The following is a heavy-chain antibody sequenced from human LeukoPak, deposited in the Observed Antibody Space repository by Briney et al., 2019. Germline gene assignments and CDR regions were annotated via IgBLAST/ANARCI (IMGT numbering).Heavy chain of an antibody. CDR1: GFTLSSYA. D-gene: IGHD3-3*01. Sequence: GGSLRLSCAASGFTLSSYAMHWVRRAPGKGLEWVAVTSYDGRSEYYADSVKGRFTISRDNSKNTLYLHMNSLRPEDTAVYYCAKDLDFWSGYSYWGQGTLVTVSS. CDR2: TSYDGRSE. V-gene: IGHV3-30*18. J-gene: IGHJ4*02. CDR3: AKDLDFWSGYSY.